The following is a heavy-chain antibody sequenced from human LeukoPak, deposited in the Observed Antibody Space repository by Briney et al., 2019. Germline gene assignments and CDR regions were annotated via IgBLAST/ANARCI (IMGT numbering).Heavy chain of an antibody. J-gene: IGHJ4*02. CDR2: INGDGSTT. D-gene: IGHD6-13*01. CDR3: ARDSVIAAAGVSEFDY. CDR1: GFTFSRYW. Sequence: GGSLSLSCAATGFTFSRYWMHWVRLAPGKGLVWVSRINGDGSTTSYADSVKGRFTISRDNAKNTLYLQVNSLRAEDTAVYYCARDSVIAAAGVSEFDYWGQGTLVTVSS. V-gene: IGHV3-74*01.